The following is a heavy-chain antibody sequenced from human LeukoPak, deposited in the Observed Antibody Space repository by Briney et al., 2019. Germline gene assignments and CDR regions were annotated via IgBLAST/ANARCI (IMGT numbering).Heavy chain of an antibody. CDR1: GFTFDDYA. CDR2: ISWNSDSK. V-gene: IGHV3-9*01. Sequence: PGGSLRLSCAASGFTFDDYAMHWVRQVPGKGLEWVSSISWNSDSKDYGDSVKGRFTISRDNAKNTVYLQMNSLRAEDTAIYYCARNIGSDWGQGTLVTVSS. CDR3: ARNIGSD. J-gene: IGHJ4*02.